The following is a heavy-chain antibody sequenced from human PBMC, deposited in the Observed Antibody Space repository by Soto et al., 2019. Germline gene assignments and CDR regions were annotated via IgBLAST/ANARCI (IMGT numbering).Heavy chain of an antibody. V-gene: IGHV4-39*01. CDR3: ARQPESTSYFDY. D-gene: IGHD2-2*01. CDR1: GASISTSSDF. Sequence: QLQLQESGPGLVRSSETLSLTCSVSGASISTSSDFWGWIRQAPGKGLEWIGNVYQSGTTRLNPYLKSRVSIFVDRSKNQFSLEFNSATAADRAVYYCARQPESTSYFDYWGQGILVTVSS. CDR2: VYQSGTT. J-gene: IGHJ4*02.